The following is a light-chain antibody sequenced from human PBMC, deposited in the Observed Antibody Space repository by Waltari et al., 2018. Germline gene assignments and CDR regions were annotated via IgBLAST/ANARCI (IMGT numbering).Light chain of an antibody. V-gene: IGKV3-20*01. CDR2: DAS. CDR3: QHYGSSVT. J-gene: IGKJ5*01. Sequence: EIVLTQSPGTLALSPGERATLSCRTSHSVSSSYIAWYQQKSGQSPRLLIHDASSRATCIPDRFSGSGSGTDFTDFTLTISRLEPEDVAVYYCQHYGSSVTFGQGTRLEIK. CDR1: HSVSSSY.